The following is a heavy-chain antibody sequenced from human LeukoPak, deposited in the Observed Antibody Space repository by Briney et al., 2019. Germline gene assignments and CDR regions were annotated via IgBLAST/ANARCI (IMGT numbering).Heavy chain of an antibody. V-gene: IGHV3-53*01. J-gene: IGHJ3*02. Sequence: QSGGSLRLSCAASGLTVSSSYMSWVRQAQGKGLEWVSIIYNDGSTYYADSMKGRFTISRDNSKNTLYLQVNSLRAEDTAMYYCARNILFAFDIWGQGTMVTVSS. CDR3: ARNILFAFDI. D-gene: IGHD2/OR15-2a*01. CDR1: GLTVSSSY. CDR2: IYNDGST.